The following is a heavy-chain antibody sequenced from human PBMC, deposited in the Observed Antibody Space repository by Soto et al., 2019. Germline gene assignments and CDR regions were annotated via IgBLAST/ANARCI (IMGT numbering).Heavy chain of an antibody. Sequence: PSETLSLTCSVSGDSINNYEYYWTWIRQPPGEGLEWIGHIYYTGSTSYNPSLESRISISLDTSRNQFSLKVNSVSAADTAVYYCARDRGNSPDFFDSWGQGTLVTVSS. CDR2: IYYTGST. D-gene: IGHD1-1*01. J-gene: IGHJ4*02. V-gene: IGHV4-30-4*01. CDR1: GDSINNYEYY. CDR3: ARDRGNSPDFFDS.